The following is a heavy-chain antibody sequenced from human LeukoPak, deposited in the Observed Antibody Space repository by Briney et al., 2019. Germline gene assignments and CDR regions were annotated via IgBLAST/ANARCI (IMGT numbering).Heavy chain of an antibody. CDR2: INHSGST. J-gene: IGHJ5*02. Sequence: PSETLSLTCAVYGGSFSGYYWSWIPHPPGKGLEWIGEINHSGSTNYNPSLKSRVTISVDTSKNHFSLKLSSVTAADTAVYYCARGRWFDPWGQGTQVTVSS. CDR1: GGSFSGYY. CDR3: ARGRWFDP. V-gene: IGHV4-34*01.